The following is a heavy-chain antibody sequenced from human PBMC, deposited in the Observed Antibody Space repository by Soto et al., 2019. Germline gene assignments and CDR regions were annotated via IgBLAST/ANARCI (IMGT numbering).Heavy chain of an antibody. D-gene: IGHD5-12*01. J-gene: IGHJ5*02. V-gene: IGHV1-69*13. Sequence: SVKVSCKASGGTFSSYAISWVRQAPGQGLEWMGGIIPIFGTANYAQKFQGRATITADESTSTAYMELSSLRSEDTAVYYCARVDGYNYGNWFDPWGQGTLVTVSS. CDR2: IIPIFGTA. CDR3: ARVDGYNYGNWFDP. CDR1: GGTFSSYA.